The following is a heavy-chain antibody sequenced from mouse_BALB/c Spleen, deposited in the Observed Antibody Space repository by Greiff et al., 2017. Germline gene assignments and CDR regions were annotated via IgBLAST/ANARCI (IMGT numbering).Heavy chain of an antibody. D-gene: IGHD2-1*01. J-gene: IGHJ4*01. V-gene: IGHV3-2*02. Sequence: EVQLQQSGPGLVKPSQSLSLTCTVTGYSITSDYAWNWIRQFPGNKLEWMGYISYSGSTSYNPSLKSRISITRDTSKNQFFLQLNSVTTEDTATYYCANYGNAMDYWGQGTSVTVSS. CDR1: GYSITSDYA. CDR2: ISYSGST. CDR3: ANYGNAMDY.